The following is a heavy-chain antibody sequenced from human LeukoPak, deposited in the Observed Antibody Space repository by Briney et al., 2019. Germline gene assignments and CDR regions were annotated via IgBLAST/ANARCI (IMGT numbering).Heavy chain of an antibody. V-gene: IGHV1-46*01. Sequence: ASVKVSCKASGYTFTGYYMHWVRQAPGQGLEWMGIINPSGGSTSYAQKFQGRVTMTTDTSTSTAYMELRSLRSDDTAVYYCARGRWSLYGVFDYWGQGTLVTVSS. CDR1: GYTFTGYY. D-gene: IGHD2-8*01. J-gene: IGHJ4*02. CDR3: ARGRWSLYGVFDY. CDR2: INPSGGST.